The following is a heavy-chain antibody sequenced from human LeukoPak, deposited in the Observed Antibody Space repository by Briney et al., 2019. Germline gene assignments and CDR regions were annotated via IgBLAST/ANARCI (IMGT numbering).Heavy chain of an antibody. CDR2: IYYSGST. D-gene: IGHD5-24*01. CDR1: GGSVSSGSYY. V-gene: IGHV4-61*01. Sequence: PSETLSLTCTVSGGSVSSGSYYWSCIRQPPGKGLEWIGYIYYSGSTNSNPSLKSRVTISVDTSKNQFSLKLSSVTAADTAVYYCARDRGYTVPYYYGMDVWGKGTTVTVSS. J-gene: IGHJ6*04. CDR3: ARDRGYTVPYYYGMDV.